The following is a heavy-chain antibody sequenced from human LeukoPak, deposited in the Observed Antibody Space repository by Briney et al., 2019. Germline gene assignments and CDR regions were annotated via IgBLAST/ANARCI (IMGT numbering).Heavy chain of an antibody. D-gene: IGHD3-10*01. CDR1: GGSISTSSYY. CDR3: ATRRSYYYGSGNWYFDL. V-gene: IGHV4-39*01. Sequence: SETLSLTCTVSGGSISTSSYYWGWIRQPPGKRLEWIGSIYYSGSTYYNPSLKSRVTISVDTSKNQFSLKLSSVTAADTAVYYCATRRSYYYGSGNWYFDLWGRGTLVTVSS. J-gene: IGHJ2*01. CDR2: IYYSGST.